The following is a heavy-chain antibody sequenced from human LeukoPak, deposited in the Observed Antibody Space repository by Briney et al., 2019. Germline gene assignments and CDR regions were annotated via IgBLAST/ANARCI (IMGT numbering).Heavy chain of an antibody. CDR2: IKQDGSEK. CDR3: ARPKGRIAVAGFDY. CDR1: GFTFSSYW. Sequence: GGSLRLSCAASGFTFSSYWMSWVRQAPGKGLEWVANIKQDGSEKYYVDSVKGRFTISRDNAKNSLYLQMNSLRAEDTAVYYCARPKGRIAVAGFDYWGQGTLVTVSS. D-gene: IGHD6-19*01. J-gene: IGHJ4*02. V-gene: IGHV3-7*03.